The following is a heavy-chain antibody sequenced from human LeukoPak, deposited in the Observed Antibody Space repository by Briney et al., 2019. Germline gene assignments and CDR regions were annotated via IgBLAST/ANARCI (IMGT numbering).Heavy chain of an antibody. D-gene: IGHD5-18*01. CDR2: ISSSSGTI. V-gene: IGHV3-48*01. Sequence: GGSLRLSCAASGFIFSNYNMNWVRQTPGKGREWLSYISSSSGTIYYADSVKGGFTISGDNAKNSLYLQMNSLRAEYTAVYYCARALGYSYGYAVDYWGQGTLVTVSS. CDR1: GFIFSNYN. CDR3: ARALGYSYGYAVDY. J-gene: IGHJ4*02.